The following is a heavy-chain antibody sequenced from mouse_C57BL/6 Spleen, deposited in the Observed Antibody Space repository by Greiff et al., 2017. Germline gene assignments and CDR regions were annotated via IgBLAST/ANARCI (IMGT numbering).Heavy chain of an antibody. J-gene: IGHJ2*01. CDR3: AIPYDYDDYFDY. CDR2: IHPSDSDT. V-gene: IGHV1-74*01. D-gene: IGHD2-4*01. CDR1: GYTFTSYW. Sequence: QVQLQQPGAELVKPGASVKVSCKASGYTFTSYWMHWVKQRPGQGLEWIGRIHPSDSDTNYNQKFKGKATLTVDKSSSTAYMQLSSLTSGDSAVYYCAIPYDYDDYFDYWGQGTTLTVSS.